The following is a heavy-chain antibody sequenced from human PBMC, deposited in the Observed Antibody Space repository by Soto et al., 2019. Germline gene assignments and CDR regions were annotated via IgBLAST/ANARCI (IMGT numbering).Heavy chain of an antibody. V-gene: IGHV1-69*12. CDR1: GGTFNNYA. CDR3: ARDAFYYDGPTGIYYFDY. D-gene: IGHD1-1*01. Sequence: QVQLVQSGAEVKKPGSSVKVSCKASGGTFNNYAISWVRQAPGQGLEWMGGIIPIFGRANYAQKFQGRLTITADGSTSTAYMELSSLRSDDPAMYYCARDAFYYDGPTGIYYFDYWGQGTLVTVSS. CDR2: IIPIFGRA. J-gene: IGHJ4*02.